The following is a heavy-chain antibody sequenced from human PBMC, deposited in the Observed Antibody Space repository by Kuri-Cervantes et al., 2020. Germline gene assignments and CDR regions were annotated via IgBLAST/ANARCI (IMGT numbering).Heavy chain of an antibody. CDR2: IYYSGST. CDR3: TRAALGYSFGSPFPFYMDV. D-gene: IGHD5-18*01. Sequence: SETLSLTCTVSGGSISSYYWSWIRQPPGKGLEWIGYIYYSGSTTYNPSLKSRVTISVDASNNRFSLKLSSVTAADTAVYYCTRAALGYSFGSPFPFYMDVWGKGTTVTVS. J-gene: IGHJ6*03. CDR1: GGSISSYY. V-gene: IGHV4-59*01.